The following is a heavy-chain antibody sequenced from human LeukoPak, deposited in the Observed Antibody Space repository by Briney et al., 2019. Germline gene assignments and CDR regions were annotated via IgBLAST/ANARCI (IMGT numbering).Heavy chain of an antibody. V-gene: IGHV3-30*02. CDR1: GSTFSSYD. J-gene: IGHJ6*03. Sequence: PGRSLRLSCAASGSTFSSYDIHWVRQAPGKGLEWVAFIRYDGSNKYYADSVRGRFTISRDNSKNTLYLQMNSLRAEDTAVYFCAKGSKAVLFTRDHYMDVWGKGTTVTISS. CDR2: IRYDGSNK. D-gene: IGHD6-19*01. CDR3: AKGSKAVLFTRDHYMDV.